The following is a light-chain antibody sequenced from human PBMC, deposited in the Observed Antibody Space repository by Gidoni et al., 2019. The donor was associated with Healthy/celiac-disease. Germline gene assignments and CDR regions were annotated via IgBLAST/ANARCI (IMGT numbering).Light chain of an antibody. Sequence: IVMTQSPLSLPVTPGEPAYISCRSSQSLLHSNGYNYLDWYLQKPGQAPQLLIYLGSNRASGVPDRFRGSGSGTDFTLKISRVEAEDVGVYYCMQALQTPWTFGQGTKVEIK. CDR3: MQALQTPWT. CDR1: QSLLHSNGYNY. V-gene: IGKV2-28*01. CDR2: LGS. J-gene: IGKJ1*01.